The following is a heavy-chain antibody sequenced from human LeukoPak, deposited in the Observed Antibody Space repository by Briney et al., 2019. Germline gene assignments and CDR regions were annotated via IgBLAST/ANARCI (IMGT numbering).Heavy chain of an antibody. D-gene: IGHD5-24*01. CDR1: AFTFSNYN. CDR3: AAGLGWLQLEAFDI. V-gene: IGHV3-23*01. CDR2: ISGSGGST. J-gene: IGHJ3*02. Sequence: GGSLRLSCAASAFTFSNYNMNWVRQAPGKGLEWVSAISGSGGSTYYADSVKGRFTISRDNSKNTLYLQMNSLRAEDTAVYYCAAGLGWLQLEAFDIWGQGTMVTVSS.